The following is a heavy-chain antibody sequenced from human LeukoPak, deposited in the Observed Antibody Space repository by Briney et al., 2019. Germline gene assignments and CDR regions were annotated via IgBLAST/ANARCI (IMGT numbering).Heavy chain of an antibody. D-gene: IGHD6-19*01. CDR3: AKAGIGVVGYFDY. J-gene: IGHJ4*02. CDR1: GFTFNSYA. V-gene: IGHV3-23*01. Sequence: GGSLRLSCAASGFTFNSYAMSWVRQAPGEGLEWVSAIRGSGGGTYYADSVKGRFTISRDNSKNTLYLQMNSLRDEDTALYYCAKAGIGVVGYFDYWGQGTLVTVSS. CDR2: IRGSGGGT.